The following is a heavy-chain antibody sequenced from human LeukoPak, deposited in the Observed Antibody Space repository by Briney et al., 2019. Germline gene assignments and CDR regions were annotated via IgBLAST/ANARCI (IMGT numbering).Heavy chain of an antibody. CDR3: ARVWYDSSGYQGWFDP. D-gene: IGHD3-22*01. V-gene: IGHV1-18*01. CDR2: ISAYNGNT. CDR1: GYTFTSYG. Sequence: GASVKVSCKASGYTFTSYGISWGRQAPGQGLEWMGWISAYNGNTNYAQKLQGRVTMTTDTSTSTAYMELRSLRSDDTAVYYCARVWYDSSGYQGWFDPWGQGTLVTVSS. J-gene: IGHJ5*02.